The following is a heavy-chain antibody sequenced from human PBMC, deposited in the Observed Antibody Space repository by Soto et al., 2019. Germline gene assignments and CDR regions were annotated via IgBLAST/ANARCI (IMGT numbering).Heavy chain of an antibody. J-gene: IGHJ4*02. CDR1: GISFDDYA. V-gene: IGHV3-9*01. CDR2: INWDSGDI. D-gene: IGHD2-8*01. Sequence: GGSLRLSCVVSGISFDDYAMHWARQVPGKGLEWVSGINWDSGDIGYADSVKGRFTISRDNAKNSLYPQMNSLKTEDTALYYCPKDTEPGLYDANGNLEYWGQGT. CDR3: PKDTEPGLYDANGNLEY.